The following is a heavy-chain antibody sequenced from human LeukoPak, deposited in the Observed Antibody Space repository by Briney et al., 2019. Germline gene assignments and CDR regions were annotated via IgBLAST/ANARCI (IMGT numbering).Heavy chain of an antibody. Sequence: GASVKVSCKASGYTFTSYGISWVRQAPGQGLEWMGWISAYNGNTNYAQKLQGRVTMTTDTSTSTAHMELRSLRSDDTAVYYCARDTRDGYNCYFDYWGQGTLVTVSS. J-gene: IGHJ4*02. D-gene: IGHD5-24*01. CDR2: ISAYNGNT. CDR1: GYTFTSYG. V-gene: IGHV1-18*01. CDR3: ARDTRDGYNCYFDY.